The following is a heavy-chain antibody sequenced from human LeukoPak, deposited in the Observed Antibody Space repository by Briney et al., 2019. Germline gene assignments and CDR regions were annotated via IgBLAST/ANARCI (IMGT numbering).Heavy chain of an antibody. V-gene: IGHV1-2*06. D-gene: IGHD3-10*01. CDR3: ARVPLWFGELLQNWFDP. Sequence: ASVKVSCEASGYTFTGYYMHWVRQAPGQGLEWMGRINPNSGGTNYAQKFQGRVTMTRDTSISTAYMELSRLRSDDTAVYYCARVPLWFGELLQNWFDPWGQGTLVTVSS. CDR1: GYTFTGYY. CDR2: INPNSGGT. J-gene: IGHJ5*02.